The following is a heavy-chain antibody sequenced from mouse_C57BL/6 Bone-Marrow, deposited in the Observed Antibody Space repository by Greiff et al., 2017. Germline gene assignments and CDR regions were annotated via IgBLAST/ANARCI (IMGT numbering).Heavy chain of an antibody. CDR3: ARPYYSNYWYFDV. D-gene: IGHD2-5*01. CDR2: IYPGSGRT. Sequence: VQLQQPGAELVKPGASVKMSCKAFGYTFTSYWITWVKQRPGQGLEWIGDIYPGSGRTNYNEKFKSKATLTVDTSPSTAYMQLSSLTSEDSAVYYCARPYYSNYWYFDVWGTGTTVTVSS. J-gene: IGHJ1*03. V-gene: IGHV1-55*01. CDR1: GYTFTSYW.